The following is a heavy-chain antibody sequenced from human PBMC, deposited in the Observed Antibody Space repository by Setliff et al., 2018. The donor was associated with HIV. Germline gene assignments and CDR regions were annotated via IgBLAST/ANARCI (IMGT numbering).Heavy chain of an antibody. D-gene: IGHD3-10*01. CDR3: TTDFSFARDAFDI. CDR1: GFTFGDYA. Sequence: GGSLRLSCTASGFTFGDYAMSWVRQAPGKGLEWVGFIRSKAYGGTTEYAASVKDRFTVSRDDSKSIAYLQINSLKTEDTAVYYCTTDFSFARDAFDIWGQGTMVTVSS. V-gene: IGHV3-49*04. CDR2: IRSKAYGGTT. J-gene: IGHJ3*02.